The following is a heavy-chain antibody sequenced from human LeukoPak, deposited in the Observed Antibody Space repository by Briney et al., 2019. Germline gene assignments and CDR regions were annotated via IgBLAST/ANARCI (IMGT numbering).Heavy chain of an antibody. Sequence: SMNVSCMVSGGTFSSYAISWVRQAPGHGLEWIGRIITIFAIANYAHTFQGRVTITADKSTSTAYMELSSLRSEDTAVYYCARDSGYPQPINFDYWGQGTLVTVSS. D-gene: IGHD3-22*01. CDR2: IITIFAIA. CDR3: ARDSGYPQPINFDY. J-gene: IGHJ4*02. CDR1: GGTFSSYA. V-gene: IGHV1-69*04.